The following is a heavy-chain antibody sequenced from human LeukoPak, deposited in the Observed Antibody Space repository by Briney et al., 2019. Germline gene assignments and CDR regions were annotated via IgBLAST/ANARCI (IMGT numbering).Heavy chain of an antibody. D-gene: IGHD4/OR15-4a*01. CDR3: YGEGY. V-gene: IGHV3-23*01. CDR1: GFRFDNYA. Sequence: PGGSLRLSCAVSGFRFDNYAMSWVRQAPGKGLDWVSTISATGDSTYYADSVKGRFTVSRDNSKSTVYLQLNSLSAEDTAVYYCYGEGYWGQGTLVTVSS. CDR2: ISATGDST. J-gene: IGHJ4*02.